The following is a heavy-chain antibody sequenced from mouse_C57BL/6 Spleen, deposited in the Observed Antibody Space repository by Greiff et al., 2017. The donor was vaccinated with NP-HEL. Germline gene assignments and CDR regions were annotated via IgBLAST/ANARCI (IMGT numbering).Heavy chain of an antibody. CDR2: IYPNSGST. V-gene: IGHV1-64*01. CDR3: ARPLQGYFDV. Sequence: QVQLQQPGAELVKPGASVKLSCKASGYTFTSYWMHWVKQRPGQGLEWIGMIYPNSGSTNYNEKFKSKATLTVDKSSSTAYMQLSSLTSEDSAVYYCARPLQGYFDVWGTGTTVTVSS. CDR1: GYTFTSYW. J-gene: IGHJ1*03. D-gene: IGHD6-1*01.